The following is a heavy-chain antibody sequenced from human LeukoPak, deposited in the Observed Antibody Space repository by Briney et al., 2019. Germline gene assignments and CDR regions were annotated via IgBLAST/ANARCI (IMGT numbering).Heavy chain of an antibody. CDR1: GFTLENYW. Sequence: PGGSLRLSCAASGFTLENYWMSWVRQAPGKGPEWVANIKQDGSVEHYLYSVKGRFTISRDNAKNSLILQMNSLRAEDRAVYYCARWAGVTDYWGQGTLVTVSS. CDR2: IKQDGSVE. J-gene: IGHJ4*02. V-gene: IGHV3-7*01. D-gene: IGHD5-18*01. CDR3: ARWAGVTDY.